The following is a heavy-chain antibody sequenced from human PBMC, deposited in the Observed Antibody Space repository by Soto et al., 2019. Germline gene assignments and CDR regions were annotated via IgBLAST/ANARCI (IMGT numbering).Heavy chain of an antibody. V-gene: IGHV1-69*01. J-gene: IGHJ3*02. CDR2: IIPIFGTA. CDR1: GGTFSSYA. CDR3: ARDGGRDGYNEDAFDI. D-gene: IGHD5-12*01. Sequence: QVQLVQSGAEVKKPGSSVKVSCKASGGTFSSYAISWVRQAPGQGLEWLGGIIPIFGTANYAQKFQGRVTITADESTSTAYMELSSLRSEDTAVYYCARDGGRDGYNEDAFDIWGQGTMVTVSS.